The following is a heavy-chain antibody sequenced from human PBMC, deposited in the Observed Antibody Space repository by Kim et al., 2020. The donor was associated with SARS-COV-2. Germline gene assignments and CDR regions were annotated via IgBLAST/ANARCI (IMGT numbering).Heavy chain of an antibody. CDR3: ATSTAMVRNNWFDP. Sequence: ASVKVSCKVSGYTLTELSMHWVRQAPGKGLEWMGGFDPEDGETIYAQKFQGRVTMTEDTSTNTAYMELNSLRSEDTAVYYCATSTAMVRNNWFDPWGQGTLVTVSS. CDR1: GYTLTELS. D-gene: IGHD5-18*01. CDR2: FDPEDGET. J-gene: IGHJ5*02. V-gene: IGHV1-24*01.